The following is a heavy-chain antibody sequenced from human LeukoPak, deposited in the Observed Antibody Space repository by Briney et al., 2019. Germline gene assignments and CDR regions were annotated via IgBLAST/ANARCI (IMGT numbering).Heavy chain of an antibody. CDR2: ISSSGSTI. J-gene: IGHJ5*02. CDR1: GFTFSDYY. V-gene: IGHV3-11*04. Sequence: GGSLRLSCAASGFTFSDYYMSWIRRAPGKGLEWVSYISSSGSTIYYADSVKGRFTISRDNAKNSLYLQMNSLRAEDTAVYYCARSPSGTMIRFDPWGQGTLVTVSS. CDR3: ARSPSGTMIRFDP. D-gene: IGHD3-22*01.